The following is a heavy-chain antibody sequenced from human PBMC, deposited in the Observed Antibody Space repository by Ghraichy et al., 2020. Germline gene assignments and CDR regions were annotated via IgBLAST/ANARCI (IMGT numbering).Heavy chain of an antibody. CDR1: GFTFSGSA. V-gene: IGHV3-73*01. CDR3: TRLGSGSYYYYYYGMDV. CDR2: IRSKANSYAT. J-gene: IGHJ6*02. D-gene: IGHD3-10*01. Sequence: GGSLRLSCAASGFTFSGSAMHWVRQASGKGLEWVGRIRSKANSYATAYAASVKGRFTISRDDSKNTAYLQMNSLKTEDTAVYYCTRLGSGSYYYYYYGMDVWGQGTTVTVSS.